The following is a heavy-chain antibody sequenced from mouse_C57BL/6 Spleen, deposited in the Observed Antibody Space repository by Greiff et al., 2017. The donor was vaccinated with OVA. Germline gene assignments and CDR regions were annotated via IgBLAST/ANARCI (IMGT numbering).Heavy chain of an antibody. Sequence: EVQRVESGGDLVKPGGSLKLSCAASGFTFSSYGMSWVRQTPDKRLEWVATISSGGSYTYYPDSVKGRFTISRDNAKNTLYLQMSSLKSEDTAMYYCARWDPFAYWGQGTLVTVSA. D-gene: IGHD4-1*01. CDR3: ARWDPFAY. V-gene: IGHV5-6*01. CDR2: ISSGGSYT. CDR1: GFTFSSYG. J-gene: IGHJ3*01.